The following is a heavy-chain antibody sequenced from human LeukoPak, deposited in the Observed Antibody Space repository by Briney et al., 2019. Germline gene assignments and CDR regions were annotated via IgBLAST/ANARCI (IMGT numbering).Heavy chain of an antibody. D-gene: IGHD2-2*02. CDR2: IYHSGSG. Sequence: SETLSLTCTVSGDSIRSSYWSWIRQPPGKGLEWIGYIYHSGSGNYNPSLKSRVTMSVDTSKSQFSLNLRSVTAADTAIYYCARHLGFCCTSRCYSWFAPWGQGTLVTVSS. V-gene: IGHV4-59*08. CDR1: GDSIRSSY. J-gene: IGHJ5*02. CDR3: ARHLGFCCTSRCYSWFAP.